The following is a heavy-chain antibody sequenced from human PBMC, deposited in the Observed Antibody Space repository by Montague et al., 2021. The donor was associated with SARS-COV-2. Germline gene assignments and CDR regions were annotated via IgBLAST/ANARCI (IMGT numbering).Heavy chain of an antibody. CDR1: GGSISSYY. D-gene: IGHD3-10*01. J-gene: IGHJ5*02. CDR3: ARVPVLLWFGERGYWFDP. V-gene: IGHV4-59*01. CDR2: IYYSGST. Sequence: SETLSLTCTVSGGSISSYYWSWIRQPPGQGLELIGYIYYSGSTNYYPSLTSRVPISVYTSKTQFSLKLSSVTAADTAVYYCARVPVLLWFGERGYWFDPWGQGTLVTVSS.